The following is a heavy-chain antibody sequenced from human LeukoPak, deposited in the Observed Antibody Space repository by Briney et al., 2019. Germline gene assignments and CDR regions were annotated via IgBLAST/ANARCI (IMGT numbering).Heavy chain of an antibody. V-gene: IGHV4-30-2*01. CDR2: VYHSGST. J-gene: IGHJ4*02. CDR3: ARQDYDSSGYSYFDY. D-gene: IGHD3-22*01. Sequence: SDTLPLTCYFSGDSISSGGYSWSWTPHPPGKGLEWIGYVYHSGSTYYNPSLKSRVTISVDRSKNQFSLKLSSVTAADTAVYYCARQDYDSSGYSYFDYWGQGTLVTVSS. CDR1: GDSISSGGYS.